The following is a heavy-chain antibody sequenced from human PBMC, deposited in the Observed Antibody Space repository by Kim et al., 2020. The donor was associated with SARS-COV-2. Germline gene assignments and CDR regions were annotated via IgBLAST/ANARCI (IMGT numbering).Heavy chain of an antibody. V-gene: IGHV1-46*01. CDR1: GYTFTSYY. J-gene: IGHJ4*01. D-gene: IGHD3-10*01. Sequence: ASVKVSCKASGYTFTSYYMHWVRQAPGQGLEWMGIINPSGGSTSYAQNFQGRVTMTRDTSTSTVYMELSSLRSEDTAVYYCARDRGRYYGSGSAYRPLDYWGQGTLVTVSS. CDR3: ARDRGRYYGSGSAYRPLDY. CDR2: INPSGGST.